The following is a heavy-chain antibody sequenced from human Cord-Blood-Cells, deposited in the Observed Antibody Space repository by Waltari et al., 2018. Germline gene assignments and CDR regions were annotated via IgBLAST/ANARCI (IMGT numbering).Heavy chain of an antibody. CDR3: ARGSSGSFYNWFDP. D-gene: IGHD1-26*01. V-gene: IGHV4-34*01. CDR2: INHSGST. Sequence: QVQLQQWGAGLLKPSETLSLTCAVYGGSFSGYYWSWIRPPPGKGLEWIGEINHSGSTNYNPSLKSRVTISVDTSKNQFSLKLSSVTAADTAVYYCARGSSGSFYNWFDPWGQGTLVTVSS. CDR1: GGSFSGYY. J-gene: IGHJ5*02.